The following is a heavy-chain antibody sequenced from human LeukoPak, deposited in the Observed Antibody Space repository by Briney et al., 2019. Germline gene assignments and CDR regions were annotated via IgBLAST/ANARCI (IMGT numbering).Heavy chain of an antibody. J-gene: IGHJ6*03. CDR1: GFTFSSYW. V-gene: IGHV3-7*01. Sequence: GGSLSLSCAAYGFTFSSYWMSWVRQAPGKGLEWVANIKQDGSEKYYVDSVKGRFTISRDNAKNSLYLQMNSLRAEDTAVYYCARAGPGDYGSGSYYYYYYMDVWGKGTTVTVSS. CDR2: IKQDGSEK. D-gene: IGHD3-10*01. CDR3: ARAGPGDYGSGSYYYYYYMDV.